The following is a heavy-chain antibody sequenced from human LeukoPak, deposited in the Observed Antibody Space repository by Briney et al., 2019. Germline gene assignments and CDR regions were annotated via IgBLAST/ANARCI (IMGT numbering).Heavy chain of an antibody. V-gene: IGHV4-31*03. CDR1: GGSISSGAYY. CDR3: ARGSPNYYGSGSYIP. CDR2: IYYRGST. Sequence: SQTLSLTCTVSGGSISSGAYYWSWIRQHPGKGLEWIGSIYYRGSTYYNPSLKSRVTISVDTSKNQFSLKLSSVTAADTAVYYCARGSPNYYGSGSYIPWGQGTLVTVSS. D-gene: IGHD3-10*01. J-gene: IGHJ5*02.